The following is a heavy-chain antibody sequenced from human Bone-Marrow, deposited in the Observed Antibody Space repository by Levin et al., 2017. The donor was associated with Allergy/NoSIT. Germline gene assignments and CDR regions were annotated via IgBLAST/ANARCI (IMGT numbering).Heavy chain of an antibody. Sequence: GGSLRLSCAASGFTVSSNYMSWVRQAPGKGLEWVSVIYSGGSTYYADSVKGRFTISRDNSKNTLYLQMNSLRAEDTAVYYCARAWVGAKGARIDYWGQGTLVTVSS. CDR2: IYSGGST. J-gene: IGHJ4*02. CDR3: ARAWVGAKGARIDY. V-gene: IGHV3-53*01. CDR1: GFTVSSNY. D-gene: IGHD1-26*01.